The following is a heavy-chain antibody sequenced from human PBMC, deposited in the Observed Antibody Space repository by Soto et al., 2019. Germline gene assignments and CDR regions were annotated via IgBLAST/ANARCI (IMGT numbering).Heavy chain of an antibody. Sequence: QVQLLESGGGVVRPGRSLRLSCAASGFSFSDYAIHWVRQAPGKGLEWVSVISYDGSMKYYADSVKGRFTISRDNSKNTVHLRLGSLKAEDTAIYYCAREVRLAAIDLAYWGQGTLVTVSS. CDR1: GFSFSDYA. D-gene: IGHD2-21*01. CDR3: AREVRLAAIDLAY. J-gene: IGHJ4*02. V-gene: IGHV3-30*04. CDR2: ISYDGSMK.